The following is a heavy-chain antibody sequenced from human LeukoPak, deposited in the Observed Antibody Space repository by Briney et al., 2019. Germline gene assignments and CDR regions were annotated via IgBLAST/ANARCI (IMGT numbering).Heavy chain of an antibody. V-gene: IGHV3-33*08. D-gene: IGHD3-10*01. CDR2: IRYDGSNK. J-gene: IGHJ6*02. CDR1: GFTFSSYG. CDR3: ARDGVLWFGESQPHYGMDV. Sequence: GRSLRLSCAASGFTFSSYGMHWVRQAPGKGLEWVAFIRYDGSNKYYADSVKGRFTISRDNSKNTLYLQMNSLRAEDTAVYFCARDGVLWFGESQPHYGMDVWGQGTTVTVSS.